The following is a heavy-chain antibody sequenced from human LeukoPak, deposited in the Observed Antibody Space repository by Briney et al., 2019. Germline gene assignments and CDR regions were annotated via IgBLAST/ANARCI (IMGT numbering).Heavy chain of an antibody. CDR2: IYSGGST. Sequence: VRQAPGXXXXXXXVIYSGGSTYYADSVKGRFTISRDNSKNTLYLQMNSLRAEDTAVYYCARNAQGIAAAYFDYWGQGTLVTVSS. J-gene: IGHJ4*02. V-gene: IGHV3-53*01. D-gene: IGHD6-13*01. CDR3: ARNAQGIAAAYFDY.